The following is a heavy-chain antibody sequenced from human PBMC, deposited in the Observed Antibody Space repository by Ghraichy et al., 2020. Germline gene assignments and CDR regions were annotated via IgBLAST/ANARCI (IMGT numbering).Heavy chain of an antibody. D-gene: IGHD3-10*01. CDR3: ARDMRYYGSGTYLLHGMDV. CDR1: GGSISNSNW. CDR2: IYHTGST. Sequence: SETLSLTCTVSGGSISNSNWWSWVRQPPGKGLGWIGDIYHTGSTDFNPSLKSRVTISVDKSTNYFSLKVTSVTAADTAVYYCARDMRYYGSGTYLLHGMDVWGQGTTVTVSS. V-gene: IGHV4-4*02. J-gene: IGHJ6*02.